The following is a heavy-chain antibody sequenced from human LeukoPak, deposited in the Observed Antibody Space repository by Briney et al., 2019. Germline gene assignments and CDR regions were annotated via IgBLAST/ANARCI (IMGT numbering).Heavy chain of an antibody. CDR2: ISSSGDSI. CDR3: ATYMSGWPEYFQH. J-gene: IGHJ1*01. CDR1: GFSFSDYY. Sequence: GGSLRLSCAASGFSFSDYYMSWIRQAPGKGLEWVSYISSSGDSISYADSVKGRFTISRDNAKNSLYLQMNSLRAEDTAVYFCATYMSGWPEYFQHWGQGTLVTVSS. D-gene: IGHD6-19*01. V-gene: IGHV3-11*04.